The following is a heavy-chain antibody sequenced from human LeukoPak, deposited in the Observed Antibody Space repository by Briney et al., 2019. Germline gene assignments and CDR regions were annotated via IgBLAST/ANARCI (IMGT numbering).Heavy chain of an antibody. D-gene: IGHD4-23*01. CDR3: ARATVVTPFDY. V-gene: IGHV4-4*02. Sequence: SETLSLTCAVSGGSMSSSNWWSLIRQPPGKGLEWIGEIYHSGSTNYNPSLKSRVTISVDMSKNQFSLNLSTVTAADTAVYYCARATVVTPFDYWGQGTLVTVSS. J-gene: IGHJ4*02. CDR2: IYHSGST. CDR1: GGSMSSSNW.